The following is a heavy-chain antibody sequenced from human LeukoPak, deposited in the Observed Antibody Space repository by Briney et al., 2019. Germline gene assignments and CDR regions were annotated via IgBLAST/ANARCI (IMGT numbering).Heavy chain of an antibody. CDR2: ISYDRDNK. J-gene: IGHJ4*02. D-gene: IGHD4-17*01. CDR3: ARGSTTWPSLCDY. V-gene: IGHV3-30*04. Sequence: GGSLRLSCAASRFALCIFTIHGGPQAPGKGLECGAGISYDRDNKYYTHSVKGRVTISRDNSKNPLYLQMSSLRAADTAVYYCARGSTTWPSLCDYWGQGTLVTVSS. CDR1: RFALCIFT.